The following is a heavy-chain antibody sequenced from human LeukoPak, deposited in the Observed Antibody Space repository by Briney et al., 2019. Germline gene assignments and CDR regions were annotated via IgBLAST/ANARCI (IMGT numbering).Heavy chain of an antibody. J-gene: IGHJ4*02. D-gene: IGHD3-22*01. CDR1: GFTFSSYG. Sequence: GGSLRLSCAASGFTFSSYGMHWVRQAPGKGLEWVAVISYDGSNKYYADSVKGRFTISRDNSKNTLYLQMNSLRAEDTAVYYCAKDALDSSGYYLWGQGTLVTVSS. V-gene: IGHV3-30*18. CDR3: AKDALDSSGYYL. CDR2: ISYDGSNK.